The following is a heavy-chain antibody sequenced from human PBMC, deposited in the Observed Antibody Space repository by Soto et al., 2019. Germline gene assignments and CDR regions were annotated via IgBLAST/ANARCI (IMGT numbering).Heavy chain of an antibody. D-gene: IGHD3-9*01. J-gene: IGHJ3*02. CDR1: GGSISHFY. CDR3: AASYFAILTDHFAFHI. V-gene: IGHV4-59*01. Sequence: QVQLQESGPRLVKPSETLSLTCTVSGGSISHFYWSWIRQSPGKGLEWLGYIYDSGSTSYNPSLKSRFTMSVDTSQTQFSLNLSSVSAAHPAVYFCAASYFAILTDHFAFHIWGHGTMVTVSS. CDR2: IYDSGST.